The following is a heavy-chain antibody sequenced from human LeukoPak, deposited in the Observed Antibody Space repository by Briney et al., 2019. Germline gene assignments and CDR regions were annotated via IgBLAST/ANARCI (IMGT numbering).Heavy chain of an antibody. CDR1: GYTFTSYD. D-gene: IGHD5-18*01. CDR3: ARVGYSYGYYYYGMDV. J-gene: IGHJ6*02. Sequence: RASVKVSCKASGYTFTSYDINWVRPATGQGLEWMGWVNPNSGNTGYAQKFQGRVTMTRNTSISTAYMELSSLRSEDTAVYYCARVGYSYGYYYYGMDVWGQGTTVTVSS. CDR2: VNPNSGNT. V-gene: IGHV1-8*01.